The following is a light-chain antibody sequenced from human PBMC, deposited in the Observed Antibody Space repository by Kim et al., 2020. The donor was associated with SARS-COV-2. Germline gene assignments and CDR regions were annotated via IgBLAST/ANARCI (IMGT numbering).Light chain of an antibody. CDR1: STNIGAGYD. CDR2: GNS. CDR3: QSYDSSLSGWV. V-gene: IGLV1-40*01. Sequence: QGVTIACTGSSTNIGAGYDVHWYQQLPGTAPKLLIYGNSNRPSGVPDRFSGSKSGTSASLAITGLQAEDEADYYCQSYDSSLSGWVFGGGTKLTVL. J-gene: IGLJ3*02.